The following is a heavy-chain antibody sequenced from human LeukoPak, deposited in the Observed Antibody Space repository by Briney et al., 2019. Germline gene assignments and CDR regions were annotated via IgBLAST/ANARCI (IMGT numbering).Heavy chain of an antibody. D-gene: IGHD2-21*02. J-gene: IGHJ1*01. CDR3: AITVDCRATTDCYSYFHH. V-gene: IGHV3-23*01. Sequence: GGFLRLSCAASGFSFSSYAMSWVRQAPGEGLEWVSGLSDSGGNTIYADSVKGRFTISRDNSKNTLFLQMNSLRAEDTAVYYCAITVDCRATTDCYSYFHHWGQGTLVTVSS. CDR2: LSDSGGNT. CDR1: GFSFSSYA.